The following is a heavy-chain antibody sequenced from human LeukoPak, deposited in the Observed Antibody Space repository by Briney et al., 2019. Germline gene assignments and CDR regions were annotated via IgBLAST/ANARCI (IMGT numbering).Heavy chain of an antibody. V-gene: IGHV3-43*02. J-gene: IGHJ4*02. CDR3: ATGDHTAMAKGY. CDR2: ISGDGGST. D-gene: IGHD5-18*01. CDR1: GFTFDDYA. Sequence: GGSLSLSCAASGFTFDDYAMRWVRQAPGKGLEWVSLISGDGGSTYYADSVKGRFTISRDNSKNSLYLQMNSLRTEDTALYYCATGDHTAMAKGYWGQGTLVTVSS.